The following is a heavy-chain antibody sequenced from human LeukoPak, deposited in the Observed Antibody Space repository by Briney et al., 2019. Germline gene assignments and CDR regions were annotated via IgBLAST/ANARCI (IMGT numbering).Heavy chain of an antibody. D-gene: IGHD6-13*01. CDR2: IYYSGST. CDR3: ATHSSSWLSYYYCGMDV. CDR1: GGSISSGGYY. J-gene: IGHJ6*02. Sequence: SETLSLTCTVSGGSISSGGYYWSWIRQHPGKGLEWIGSIYYSGSTYYNPSLKSRVTISVDTSKNQFSLKLSSVTAADTAVYYCATHSSSWLSYYYCGMDVWGQGTTVTVSS. V-gene: IGHV4-31*03.